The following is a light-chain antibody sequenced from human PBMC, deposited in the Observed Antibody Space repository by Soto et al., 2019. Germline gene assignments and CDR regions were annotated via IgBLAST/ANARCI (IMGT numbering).Light chain of an antibody. CDR2: DAS. CDR3: QQYNSYQGT. V-gene: IGKV1-5*01. CDR1: QSISSW. Sequence: DIQMTQSPSTLSASVGDRVTITCRASQSISSWLAWYQQKPGNAPKLLIYDASSLESGVPSRFSGSGSGTEFTLTISRLQPDDFATYYCQQYNSYQGTFGQGTKVEIK. J-gene: IGKJ1*01.